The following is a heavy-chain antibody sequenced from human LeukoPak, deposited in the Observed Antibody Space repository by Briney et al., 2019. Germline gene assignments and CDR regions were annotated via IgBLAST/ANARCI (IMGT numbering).Heavy chain of an antibody. V-gene: IGHV3-7*03. CDR2: INKDGSKE. D-gene: IGHD1-26*01. CDR3: AEMEGDPLPKYYIDV. J-gene: IGHJ6*01. CDR1: GFTFSNYL. Sequence: GRSLRLSCTASGFTFSNYLMTWVRQAPGKGLEWVAEINKDGSKEYYINSVNARFSISKDRARNSLSLQINSLRAEPTTRYYIAEMEGDPLPKYYIDVWGQGTTVTVSS.